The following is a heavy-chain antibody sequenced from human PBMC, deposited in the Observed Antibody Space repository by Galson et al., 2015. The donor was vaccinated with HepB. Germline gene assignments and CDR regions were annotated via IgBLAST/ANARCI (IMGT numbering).Heavy chain of an antibody. V-gene: IGHV3-21*01. CDR3: TKEARLCDADRCSSGFSGFDI. CDR1: GFTFRTFT. CDR2: ISSDNADI. J-gene: IGHJ3*02. Sequence: SLRLSCAASGFTFRTFTMNWVRQAPGKGLEWVASISSDNADIHYAESVKGRFTISRDNAKKSLYLQMNSLSVEDTALYYCTKEARLCDADRCSSGFSGFDIWGQGTMVSVP. D-gene: IGHD4/OR15-4a*01.